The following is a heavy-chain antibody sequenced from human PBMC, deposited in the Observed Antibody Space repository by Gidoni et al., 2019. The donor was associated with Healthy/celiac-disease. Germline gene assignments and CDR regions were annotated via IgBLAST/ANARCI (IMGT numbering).Heavy chain of an antibody. CDR2: IWYDGSNK. CDR3: AREQNDYGDAFDI. J-gene: IGHJ3*02. D-gene: IGHD4-17*01. Sequence: QVQLVESGGGVVQPGRSLRLSCAASGFTFSSYGMHWVRQAPGKGLEWVAVIWYDGSNKYYADSVKGRFTISRDNSKNTLYLQMNSLRAEDTAVYYCAREQNDYGDAFDIWGQGTMVTVSS. CDR1: GFTFSSYG. V-gene: IGHV3-33*01.